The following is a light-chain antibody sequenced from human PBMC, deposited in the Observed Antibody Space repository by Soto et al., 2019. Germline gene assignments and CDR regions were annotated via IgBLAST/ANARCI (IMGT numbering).Light chain of an antibody. CDR2: DAS. J-gene: IGKJ1*01. CDR3: QERTGWPPWT. Sequence: EIVMTQSPVTLSVSPGERATLSCKASQSVSSNLAWYQQKPGQAPRLLIYDASKRASGFPARFSGSGSGTAYTLTISSLEPEDFAVYYCQERTGWPPWTFGQGTKVDIK. CDR1: QSVSSN. V-gene: IGKV3-11*01.